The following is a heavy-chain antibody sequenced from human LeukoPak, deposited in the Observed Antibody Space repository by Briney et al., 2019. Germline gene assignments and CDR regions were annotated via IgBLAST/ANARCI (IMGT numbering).Heavy chain of an antibody. CDR1: GGSISSYY. CDR3: ARTTEGGYTYDYFYYYYMDV. Sequence: PSETLSLTCTVSGGSISSYYWSWIRQPPGKGLEWIGYIYYSGSTNYNPSLKSRLTISVDTSKNQFSLKLTSVTAADTAVYYCARTTEGGYTYDYFYYYYMDVWGKGTTVTISS. D-gene: IGHD5-18*01. V-gene: IGHV4-59*01. CDR2: IYYSGST. J-gene: IGHJ6*03.